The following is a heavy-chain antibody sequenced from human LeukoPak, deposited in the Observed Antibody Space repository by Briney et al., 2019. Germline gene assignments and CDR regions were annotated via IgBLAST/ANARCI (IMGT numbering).Heavy chain of an antibody. CDR1: GFTFDDYA. J-gene: IGHJ6*02. V-gene: IGHV3-9*01. CDR2: ISWNSGSI. CDR3: AKDVDGMDF. Sequence: SGRSLRLSCAASGFTFDDYAMHWVRQAPGKGLEWVSGISWNSGSIGYADSVKGRFTISRDNAKNSLYLQMNSLRAEDTALYYCAKDVDGMDFWGQGTTVTVSS.